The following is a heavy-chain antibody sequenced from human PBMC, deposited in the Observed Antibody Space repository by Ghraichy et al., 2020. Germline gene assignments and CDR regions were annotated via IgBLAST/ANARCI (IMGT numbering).Heavy chain of an antibody. CDR1: GGSFSGYY. D-gene: IGHD4-17*01. J-gene: IGHJ4*01. V-gene: IGHV4-34*01. CDR2: INQSGST. Sequence: SETLSLTCAVYGGSFSGYYWSWIRQPPGKGLEWKGLEWIGEINQSGSTNYNPSLKSRLTISVDTSKNQFSLKLSSVTAADTAVYYCARVLNGYGDSYYFDFWGHGILATVSS. CDR3: ARVLNGYGDSYYFDF.